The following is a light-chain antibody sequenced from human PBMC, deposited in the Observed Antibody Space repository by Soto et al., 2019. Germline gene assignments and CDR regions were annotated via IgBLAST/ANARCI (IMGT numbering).Light chain of an antibody. J-gene: IGLJ2*01. V-gene: IGLV2-23*02. CDR2: EVN. CDR1: TNDVGGYDL. CDR3: CSFAGGAIFV. Sequence: SVLTQPASVSGSPGQSITISCTGTTNDVGGYDLVSWYQHHPGKAPTLIIFEVNKRPSGVSDRVSGAKSGNTASLTISALRTEDEADYSCCSFAGGAIFVFGGGTKVTVL.